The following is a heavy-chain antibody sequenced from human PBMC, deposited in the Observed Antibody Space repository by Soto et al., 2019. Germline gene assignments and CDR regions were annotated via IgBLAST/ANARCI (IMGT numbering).Heavy chain of an antibody. D-gene: IGHD6-19*01. CDR2: IIPLFGTA. J-gene: IGHJ4*02. V-gene: IGHV1-69*01. CDR3: ARPKGSYSSGYYYFDY. CDR1: GGTFSTYA. Sequence: QVQLVQSGAEVKQPGSSVKVSCKTSGGTFSTYAIYWVRQAPGQGLEWMGAIIPLFGTADYAQKVQGRVTMTTDECTSNTYLERSSLRSEDTAVYYCARPKGSYSSGYYYFDYWGQGTLVTVSS.